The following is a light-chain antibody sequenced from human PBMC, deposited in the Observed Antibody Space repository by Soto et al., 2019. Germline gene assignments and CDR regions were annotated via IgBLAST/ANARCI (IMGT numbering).Light chain of an antibody. CDR1: QSVSSY. CDR3: QQRSNWPPT. CDR2: DVS. J-gene: IGKJ2*01. Sequence: EIVLTQSPATLSLSPGERATLSCGASQSVSSYLTWYQQKPGQAPRLLIYDVSNRATGIPARFSGSGSGTDFTLTISSLEPEDFAVYYCQQRSNWPPTFGQGTKLEIK. V-gene: IGKV3-11*01.